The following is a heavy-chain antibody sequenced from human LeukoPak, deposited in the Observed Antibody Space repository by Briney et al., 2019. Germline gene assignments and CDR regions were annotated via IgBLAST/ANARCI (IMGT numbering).Heavy chain of an antibody. Sequence: PGGSLRLSCAASGFTFSDHYMDWVRQAPGKGLEWVGRTRNKANSYTTEYAASVKGRFTISRDDSKNSLYLQMNSLKTEDTAVYYCARESITRDAFDIWGQGTMVTVSS. CDR1: GFTFSDHY. CDR3: ARESITRDAFDI. CDR2: TRNKANSYTT. D-gene: IGHD2/OR15-2a*01. J-gene: IGHJ3*02. V-gene: IGHV3-72*01.